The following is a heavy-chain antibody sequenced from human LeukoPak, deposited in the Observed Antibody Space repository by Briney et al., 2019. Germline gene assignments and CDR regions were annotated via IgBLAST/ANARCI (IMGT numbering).Heavy chain of an antibody. D-gene: IGHD5-24*01. CDR3: ARDQKMATIPYY. V-gene: IGHV1-18*01. CDR2: ISAYNGNT. J-gene: IGHJ4*02. Sequence: VSVKVSCTASGYTFTSYGISWVRQAPGQGLEWMGWISAYNGNTNYAQKPQGRVTMTTDTSTSTAYMELRSLRSDDTAVYYCARDQKMATIPYYWGQGTLVTVSS. CDR1: GYTFTSYG.